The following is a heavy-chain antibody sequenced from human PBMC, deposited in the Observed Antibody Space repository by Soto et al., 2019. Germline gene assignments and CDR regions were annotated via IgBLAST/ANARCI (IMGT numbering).Heavy chain of an antibody. CDR1: GGSISSGHSF. J-gene: IGHJ6*02. CDR2: ISYSGST. D-gene: IGHD1-26*01. Sequence: SETLSLTCTVSGGSISSGHSFWIWIRQPPGKGLEWIGYISYSGSTYYSPSLKSRPSISVDTSKNKFSLKLTSVTAADTAVYYCARAGASGVAYGMDVWGQGTTVTVSS. V-gene: IGHV4-30-4*01. CDR3: ARAGASGVAYGMDV.